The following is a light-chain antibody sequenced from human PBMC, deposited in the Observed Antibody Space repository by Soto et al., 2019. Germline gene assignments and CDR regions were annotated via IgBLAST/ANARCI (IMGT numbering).Light chain of an antibody. Sequence: DIQLTQSPSSLSASVGDRVTITCRASQTIDTYLNWYQHKPGTAPKVLIYAATYLQNGVPSRFSGTGSGADFTLTISSLQPEDFATYYCQQYNSYTTFGQGTKVDIK. CDR3: QQYNSYTT. J-gene: IGKJ2*01. CDR2: AAT. V-gene: IGKV1-39*01. CDR1: QTIDTY.